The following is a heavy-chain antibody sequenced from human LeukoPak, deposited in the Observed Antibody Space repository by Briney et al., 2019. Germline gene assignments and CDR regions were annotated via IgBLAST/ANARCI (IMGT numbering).Heavy chain of an antibody. D-gene: IGHD6-13*01. V-gene: IGHV7-4-1*02. CDR1: GYTFTRYD. CDR3: ARKAADGGRSAFDI. CDR2: INTNTGKS. Sequence: ASVKVSCKASGYTFTRYDINWVRQAPGQGLEWMGWINTNTGKSTYAQGFTGRFVFSLDTSVSTAFLQISSLKADDTAFYYCARKAADGGRSAFDIWGQGTMLTVSS. J-gene: IGHJ3*02.